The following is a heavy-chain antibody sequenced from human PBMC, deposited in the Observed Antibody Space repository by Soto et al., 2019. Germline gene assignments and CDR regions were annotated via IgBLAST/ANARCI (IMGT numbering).Heavy chain of an antibody. CDR1: GGSIYRSGYY. CDR3: GKVLVGATGHTDSDS. Sequence: SETLSLTCTVSGGSIYRSGYYWGWIRQPPGRGLEWIGNIDYNGDTYSNPSLKSRVTISRDTSKNQFSLKLTSVTAADTALYYCGKVLVGATGHTDSDSWGPGTLVTVSS. CDR2: IDYNGDT. J-gene: IGHJ4*02. V-gene: IGHV4-39*01. D-gene: IGHD2-15*01.